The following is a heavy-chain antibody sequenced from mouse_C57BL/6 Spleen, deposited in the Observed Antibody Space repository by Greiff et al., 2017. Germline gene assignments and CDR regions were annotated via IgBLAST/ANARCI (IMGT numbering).Heavy chain of an antibody. CDR1: GFSITSDS. J-gene: IGHJ3*01. D-gene: IGHD3-2*02. V-gene: IGHV3-8*01. CDR2: ISYSGST. Sequence: EVKLQESGPGLAKPSQTLSLTCSVTGFSITSDSWNWIRKCPGNKLEYMGYISYSGSTYYNPSLKSRIPITRDTSKNQYYLQLTSVTTEDTATYYGARGSGSPWVAYWGQGTLVTVSA. CDR3: ARGSGSPWVAY.